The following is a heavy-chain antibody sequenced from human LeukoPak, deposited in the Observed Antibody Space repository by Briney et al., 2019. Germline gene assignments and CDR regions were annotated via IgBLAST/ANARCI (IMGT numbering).Heavy chain of an antibody. J-gene: IGHJ4*02. CDR1: GFTFSSFA. Sequence: GGSLRLSCAASGFTFSSFAMSWVGQAPGKGLEWVSAISGSGGSTYYADSVKGRFTISRDNSKNTLYLQMNSLRAEDTAVYYCAKNAPGAQWFGELTPFDYWGQGTLVTVSS. V-gene: IGHV3-23*01. D-gene: IGHD3-10*01. CDR3: AKNAPGAQWFGELTPFDY. CDR2: ISGSGGST.